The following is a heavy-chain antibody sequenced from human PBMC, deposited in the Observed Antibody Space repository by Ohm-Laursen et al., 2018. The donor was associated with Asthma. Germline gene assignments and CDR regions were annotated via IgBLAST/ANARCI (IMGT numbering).Heavy chain of an antibody. CDR1: GGSIGSDDYY. V-gene: IGHV4-30-4*01. CDR2: IYYSGST. Sequence: SETLSLTCIVSGGSIGSDDYYWSWIRQPPGKGLEWIGYIYYSGSTYYNPSLKSRVTISVDTSKNQFSLKLSSVTAADTAVYYCARASRSGVVVPEVGYGMDVWGQGTTVTVSS. CDR3: ARASRSGVVVPEVGYGMDV. D-gene: IGHD2-2*01. J-gene: IGHJ6*02.